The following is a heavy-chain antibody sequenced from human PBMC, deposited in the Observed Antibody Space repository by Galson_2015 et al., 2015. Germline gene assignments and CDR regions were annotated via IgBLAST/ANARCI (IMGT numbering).Heavy chain of an antibody. D-gene: IGHD3-10*01. V-gene: IGHV1-18*04. J-gene: IGHJ4*02. CDR1: GYTFTSYG. Sequence: SVKVSCKASGYTFTSYGISWVRQAPGQGLEWMGWISAYNGNTNYAQKLQGRVTMTTDTSTSTAYMELRSLRSDDTAVYYCARDEWGLVRETQFDYWGQGTLVTVSS. CDR3: ARDEWGLVRETQFDY. CDR2: ISAYNGNT.